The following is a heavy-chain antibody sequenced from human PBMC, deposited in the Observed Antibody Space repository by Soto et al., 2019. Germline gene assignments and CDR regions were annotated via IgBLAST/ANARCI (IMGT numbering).Heavy chain of an antibody. Sequence: PGGSLRLSCAASGFTFSSYWMSWVRQAPGKGLEWVANIKQDGSEKYYVDSVKGRFTISRDNSKNTLYLQMNSLRAEDTAVYYCARDLRYCSSTSCYNYYYGMDVWGQGTTVTVSS. CDR1: GFTFSSYW. D-gene: IGHD2-2*02. J-gene: IGHJ6*02. V-gene: IGHV3-7*01. CDR3: ARDLRYCSSTSCYNYYYGMDV. CDR2: IKQDGSEK.